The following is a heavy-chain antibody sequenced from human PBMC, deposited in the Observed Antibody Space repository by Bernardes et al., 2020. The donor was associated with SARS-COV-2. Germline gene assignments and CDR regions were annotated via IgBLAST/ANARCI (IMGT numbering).Heavy chain of an antibody. CDR2: ISGSGLST. V-gene: IGHV3-23*01. J-gene: IGHJ4*02. CDR1: GFTFNSYA. D-gene: IGHD2-15*01. CDR3: AKFHCSRGSGFDN. Sequence: GGSLRLSCAAFGFTFNSYAMSWVRKAPGKGLEWVYAISGSGLSTYYADSVKGRFTISRDNSKDTLYLQMNSLRAEDTALYYCAKFHCSRGSGFDNWGPGTLGTVSS.